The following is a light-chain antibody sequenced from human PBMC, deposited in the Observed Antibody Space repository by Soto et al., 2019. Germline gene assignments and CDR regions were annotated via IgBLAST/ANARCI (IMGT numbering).Light chain of an antibody. CDR3: QQRNSYPIT. J-gene: IGKJ5*01. CDR2: TAS. V-gene: IGKV1-9*01. CDR1: QGIGSS. Sequence: DIQLTQSPSLLSASVGDRVTITCRASQGIGSSLAWYHQKAGKAPKLLIHTASTLQSGVPSRFSGSGSGTEFTLTITSLQPEDFATYYCQQRNSYPITFGQGIRLEIK.